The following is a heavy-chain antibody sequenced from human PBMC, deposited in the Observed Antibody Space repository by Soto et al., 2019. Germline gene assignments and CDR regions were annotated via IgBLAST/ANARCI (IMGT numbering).Heavy chain of an antibody. J-gene: IGHJ5*02. V-gene: IGHV1-46*02. CDR2: ITPSSGST. Sequence: QVQLVQSGAEVRKPGASVKVSCKASGYTFNNYFMHWVRQAPAQGLEWMGVITPSSGSTTYEQRSQDRLTMSRDTTMSTVYMELRCLRSEDTAVYFCARDLVPIWNYVGLAPGAQHWVDPWGQGTLVTVSS. D-gene: IGHD1-7*01. CDR3: ARDLVPIWNYVGLAPGAQHWVDP. CDR1: GYTFNNYF.